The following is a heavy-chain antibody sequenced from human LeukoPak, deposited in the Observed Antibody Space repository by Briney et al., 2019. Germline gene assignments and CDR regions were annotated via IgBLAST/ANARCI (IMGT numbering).Heavy chain of an antibody. Sequence: PSETLSLTCSVSDDSITMYYWTWIRQPPGKGLEWIGYVDHTGTTHYNPSLKSRVTMSVDTSKNQFSLNLSSVTAADTAVYYCARFSSIAAAFDYWGLGTLVTVSS. V-gene: IGHV4-59*12. CDR1: DDSITMYY. D-gene: IGHD6-13*01. J-gene: IGHJ4*02. CDR3: ARFSSIAAAFDY. CDR2: VDHTGTT.